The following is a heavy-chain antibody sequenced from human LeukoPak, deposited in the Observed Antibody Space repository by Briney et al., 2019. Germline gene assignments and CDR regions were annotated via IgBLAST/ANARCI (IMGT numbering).Heavy chain of an antibody. J-gene: IGHJ4*02. CDR3: ARGVARSSKFHFSYYFDY. D-gene: IGHD6-6*01. Sequence: SETLSLTCTVSGGSISSSSYYWGWIRQPPGKGLEWIGSIYHSGSTYYNPSLKSRVTISVDTSKNQFSLNLSSVTAADTAVYYCARGVARSSKFHFSYYFDYWGQGTLVTVSS. CDR1: GGSISSSSYY. V-gene: IGHV4-39*07. CDR2: IYHSGST.